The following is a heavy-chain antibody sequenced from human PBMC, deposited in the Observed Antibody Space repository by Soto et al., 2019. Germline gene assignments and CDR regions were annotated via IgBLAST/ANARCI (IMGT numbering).Heavy chain of an antibody. CDR1: GGSISSGGYY. Sequence: SETLSLTCTVSGGSISSGGYYWSWIRQHPGKGLEWIGYIYYSGSTYYNPSLKSRVTISVDTSKSQFSLNLSFVTAADTAVYYCATMGTPATGLYFFDYWGQGSLVTVSS. CDR2: IYYSGST. J-gene: IGHJ4*02. CDR3: ATMGTPATGLYFFDY. V-gene: IGHV4-31*03. D-gene: IGHD2-15*01.